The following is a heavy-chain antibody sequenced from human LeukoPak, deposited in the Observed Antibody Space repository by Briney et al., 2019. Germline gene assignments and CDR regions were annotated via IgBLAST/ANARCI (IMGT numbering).Heavy chain of an antibody. CDR1: GFTFTSYS. D-gene: IGHD1-7*01. J-gene: IGHJ4*02. CDR2: TSDRGDYT. V-gene: IGHV3-23*01. Sequence: GGSLRLSCAASGFTFTSYSMSWVRQAPGKGPEWVSGTSDRGDYTYYADSVKGRFTISKDSSKNTLFLQMNSLRAEDTALYFCARKAQYNGHYPLDYWGQGTLVTVSS. CDR3: ARKAQYNGHYPLDY.